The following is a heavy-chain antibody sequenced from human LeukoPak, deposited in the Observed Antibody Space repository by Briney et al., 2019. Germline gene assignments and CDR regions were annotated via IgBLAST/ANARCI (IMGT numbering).Heavy chain of an antibody. CDR2: ISGSGGST. Sequence: GGSLRLSCAASGFTFSSYAMSWVRQAPGKGLVWLSAISGSGGSTYYADSVKGRFTISRDNSTNTLYLQMNSLRAEDTAVYYCAKVRAVAGTIDYWGQGTLVTVSS. J-gene: IGHJ4*02. CDR3: AKVRAVAGTIDY. CDR1: GFTFSSYA. V-gene: IGHV3-23*01. D-gene: IGHD6-19*01.